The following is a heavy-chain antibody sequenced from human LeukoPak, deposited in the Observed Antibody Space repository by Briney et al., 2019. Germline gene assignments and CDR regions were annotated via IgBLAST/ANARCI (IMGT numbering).Heavy chain of an antibody. Sequence: TLSLTCAVSGYSISSGYYWIWIRQPPGKGLEWIGSLYHSDSIYYNPSLESRVTMSVDTSKNQFSLKLSFVTAADTAVYYCARQHGSYHYYYVDVWGKGTTVTVSS. CDR1: GYSISSGYY. D-gene: IGHD3-10*01. CDR2: LYHSDSI. CDR3: ARQHGSYHYYYVDV. V-gene: IGHV4-38-2*01. J-gene: IGHJ6*03.